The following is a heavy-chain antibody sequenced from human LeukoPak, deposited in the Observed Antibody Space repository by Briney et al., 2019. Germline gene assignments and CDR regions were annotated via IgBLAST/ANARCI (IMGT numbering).Heavy chain of an antibody. Sequence: SETLSLTCAVYIGSFSDYYWSWIRQPPGKGLEWIGEINHSGSTNYNPSLKSRVTISVDTSKNQFSLKLSSVTAADTAVYYCARAQWLANWFDPWGQGTLATVSS. V-gene: IGHV4-34*01. D-gene: IGHD6-19*01. CDR3: ARAQWLANWFDP. J-gene: IGHJ5*02. CDR1: IGSFSDYY. CDR2: INHSGST.